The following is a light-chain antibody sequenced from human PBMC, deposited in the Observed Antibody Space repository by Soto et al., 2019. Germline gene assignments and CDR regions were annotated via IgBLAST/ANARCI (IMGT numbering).Light chain of an antibody. J-gene: IGLJ2*01. CDR2: DVS. Sequence: QSALTQPASVSGSPGQSITISCTGTSSDVGGYNYVSWYQQHLGKAPKLMIYDVSNRPSGVSNRFSGSKSGNTASLTISGLQAEDEADYYCSSYTSSSTYVVFGGGTKLTVL. CDR1: SSDVGGYNY. CDR3: SSYTSSSTYVV. V-gene: IGLV2-14*01.